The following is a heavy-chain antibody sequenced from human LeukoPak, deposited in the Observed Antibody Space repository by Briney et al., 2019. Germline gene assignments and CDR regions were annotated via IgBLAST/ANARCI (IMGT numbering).Heavy chain of an antibody. J-gene: IGHJ4*02. CDR2: ISSSGSTI. D-gene: IGHD1-7*01. Sequence: PGGSLRLSCAASGFTFSDYYMSWIRQAPGKGLEWVSYISSSGSTIYYADSVKGRFTISRDNAKNSLYLQMNSLRSEDTAVYYCARGAGVTRDNWNYVWRYFDYWGQGTLVTVSS. V-gene: IGHV3-11*01. CDR1: GFTFSDYY. CDR3: ARGAGVTRDNWNYVWRYFDY.